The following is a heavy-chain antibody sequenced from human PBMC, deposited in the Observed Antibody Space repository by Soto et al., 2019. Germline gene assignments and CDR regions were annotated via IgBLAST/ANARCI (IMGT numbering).Heavy chain of an antibody. Sequence: PSETLSLTCTVSGDSISSFYWNWIRQPPGKGLEWIGYIYYTGSTNYNPSLKSRVTISVDTSKNQFSLKLSSVTAADTAVYYCVKNPQDYFDSSGYRPHFDSWGQGTLVTVSS. CDR2: IYYTGST. V-gene: IGHV4-59*01. CDR3: VKNPQDYFDSSGYRPHFDS. D-gene: IGHD3-22*01. CDR1: GDSISSFY. J-gene: IGHJ4*02.